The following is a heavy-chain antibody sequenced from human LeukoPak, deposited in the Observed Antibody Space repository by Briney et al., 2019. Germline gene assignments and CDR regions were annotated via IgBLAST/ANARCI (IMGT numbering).Heavy chain of an antibody. CDR3: ASSRGYSDYDSDY. V-gene: IGHV3-30*04. J-gene: IGHJ4*02. Sequence: PGGSLRLSRAASGFTFITYAMHWVRQAPGKGLEWVAVISDDGSNKYYADSVKGRFTISRDNSKNTLHLQMNSLRPEDAAVYFCASSRGYSDYDSDYWGQGTLVTVSS. CDR1: GFTFITYA. D-gene: IGHD5-12*01. CDR2: ISDDGSNK.